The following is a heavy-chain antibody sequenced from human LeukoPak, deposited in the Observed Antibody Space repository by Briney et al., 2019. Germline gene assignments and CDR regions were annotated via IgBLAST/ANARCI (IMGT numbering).Heavy chain of an antibody. CDR1: GFTFSSYG. CDR2: ISYDGSNK. Sequence: GGSLRLSCAASGFTFSSYGMHWVREAPGKGLEWVAVISYDGSNKYYADSVKGRFTISRDNSKNTLYLQMNSLRAEDTAVYYCAKDQGLRRAEYFQHWGQGTLVTVSS. J-gene: IGHJ1*01. V-gene: IGHV3-30*18. CDR3: AKDQGLRRAEYFQH. D-gene: IGHD6-19*01.